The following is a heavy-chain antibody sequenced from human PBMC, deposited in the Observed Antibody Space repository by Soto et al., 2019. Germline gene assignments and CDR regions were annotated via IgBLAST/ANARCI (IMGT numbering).Heavy chain of an antibody. J-gene: IGHJ4*02. CDR1: GDSISRSHW. V-gene: IGHV4-4*02. CDR3: ARVRYDRSGFDH. Sequence: QVQLQESGPGLVRPSGALSVTCAVSGDSISRSHWWSWVRQSPGEGLEWIGETSHSGITNYNPSLNGRDGISGDKSKNQLSLKLTSVTAADTAVYYWARVRYDRSGFDHRGQGTLVSVSS. D-gene: IGHD3-22*01. CDR2: TSHSGIT.